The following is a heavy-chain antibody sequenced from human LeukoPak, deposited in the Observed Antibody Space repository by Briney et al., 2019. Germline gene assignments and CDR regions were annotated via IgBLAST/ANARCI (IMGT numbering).Heavy chain of an antibody. CDR3: ARVSHYYDSSGYFVPYGMDV. J-gene: IGHJ6*02. CDR2: INHSGST. V-gene: IGHV4-34*01. CDR1: GGSFSGYY. Sequence: PSETLSLTCAVYGGSFSGYYWSWIRQPPGKGLEWIGEINHSGSTNYNPSLKSRVTISVDTSKNQFSLKLSSVTAADTAVYYCARVSHYYDSSGYFVPYGMDVWGQGTTVTVSS. D-gene: IGHD3-22*01.